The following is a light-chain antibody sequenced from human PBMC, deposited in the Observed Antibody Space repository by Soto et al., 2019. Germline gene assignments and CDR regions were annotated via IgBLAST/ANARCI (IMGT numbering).Light chain of an antibody. Sequence: EIVLTQSPATLSLSPGERAALSCRASQSVGTYLAWYQQKPGQAPRLLIYDSSNRATGFPARFSVSGSGTDFTLTISSLEPEDFAVYYCQQRSDWPLTFGGGTKVEI. CDR3: QQRSDWPLT. J-gene: IGKJ4*01. CDR2: DSS. CDR1: QSVGTY. V-gene: IGKV3-11*01.